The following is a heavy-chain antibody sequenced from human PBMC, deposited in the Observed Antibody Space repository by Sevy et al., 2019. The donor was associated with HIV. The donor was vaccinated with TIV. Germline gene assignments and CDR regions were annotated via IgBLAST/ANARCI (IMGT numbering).Heavy chain of an antibody. V-gene: IGHV3-21*04. Sequence: GGSLRLSCAASGFTFSSYSMNWVRQAPGKGLEWVSSISSTSNYIYYGDSVKGRYTISRDNAKNSLHLQMNSLRAEDTAVYYCASQLLWRAFDIWGQGTMVTVSS. CDR1: GFTFSSYS. D-gene: IGHD3-10*01. J-gene: IGHJ3*02. CDR2: ISSTSNYI. CDR3: ASQLLWRAFDI.